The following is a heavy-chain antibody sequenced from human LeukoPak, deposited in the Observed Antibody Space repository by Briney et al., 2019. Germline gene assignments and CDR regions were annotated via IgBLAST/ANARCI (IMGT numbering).Heavy chain of an antibody. CDR3: ARDRPYRQGYSSSSDYFDY. CDR1: GGSISSSSYY. Sequence: SETLSLTCAVSGGSISSSSYYWGWIRQPPGKGLEWIGSIYYSGSTYYNPSLKSRVTISVDTSKNQFSLKLSSVTAADTAVYYCARDRPYRQGYSSSSDYFDYWGQGTLVTVSS. V-gene: IGHV4-39*07. CDR2: IYYSGST. J-gene: IGHJ4*02. D-gene: IGHD6-6*01.